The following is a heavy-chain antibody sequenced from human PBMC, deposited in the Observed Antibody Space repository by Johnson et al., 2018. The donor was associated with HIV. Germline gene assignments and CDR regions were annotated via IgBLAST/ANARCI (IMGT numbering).Heavy chain of an antibody. V-gene: IGHV3-15*01. D-gene: IGHD3-10*01. Sequence: VQLVESGGGVVQPGGSLRLSCAASGFSFNSYWMSWVRQAPGKGLEWVGRIKSKTDGGTTDYAAPVKGRFTISRDDSKNTRYPQMNSLRAEDTAVYYCAKVALSGGSGRGDAFDIWGQGTMVTVSS. CDR1: GFSFNSYW. CDR2: IKSKTDGGTT. J-gene: IGHJ3*02. CDR3: AKVALSGGSGRGDAFDI.